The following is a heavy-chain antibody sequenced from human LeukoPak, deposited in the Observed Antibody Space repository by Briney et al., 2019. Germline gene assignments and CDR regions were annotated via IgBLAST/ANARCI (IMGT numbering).Heavy chain of an antibody. CDR2: IIPIFGTA. CDR1: GHTFTIYA. D-gene: IGHD5-18*01. J-gene: IGHJ6*03. V-gene: IGHV1-69*13. CDR3: ASSRGYSYGFYYYYMDV. Sequence: GASVKLSCKASGHTFTIYAISWVPHAPGQGLEWMGGIIPIFGTANYAQKFQRRVTITADESTSTAYMELSSLRSEDTAVYYCASSRGYSYGFYYYYMDVWGKGTTVTISS.